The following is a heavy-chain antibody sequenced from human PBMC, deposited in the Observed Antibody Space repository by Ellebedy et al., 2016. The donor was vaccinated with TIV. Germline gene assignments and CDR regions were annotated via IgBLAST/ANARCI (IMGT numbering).Heavy chain of an antibody. J-gene: IGHJ3*02. CDR3: ARYPRAGIAFDI. D-gene: IGHD6-19*01. CDR1: GGSISSSSYY. Sequence: SETLSLXXTVSGGSISSSSYYWSWIRQPPGKGLEWIGEINHSGSTNYNPSLKSRVTISVDTSKNQFSLKLSSVTAADTAVYYCARYPRAGIAFDIWGQGTMVTVSS. CDR2: INHSGST. V-gene: IGHV4-39*07.